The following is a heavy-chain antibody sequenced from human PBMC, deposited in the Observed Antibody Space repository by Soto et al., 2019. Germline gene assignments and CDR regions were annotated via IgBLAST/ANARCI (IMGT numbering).Heavy chain of an antibody. CDR2: ISGSGGST. J-gene: IGHJ6*02. D-gene: IGHD2-2*01. Sequence: PGGSLRLSCAASGFTFSSYAMSWVRQAPGKGLEWVSGISGSGGSTSYADSVKGRFTIYRDNSKNTLYLQMNSLRAEDTAVYYCAKDRDENCISTSCYPLDYYGMDVWGQGTTVTVSS. CDR1: GFTFSSYA. V-gene: IGHV3-23*01. CDR3: AKDRDENCISTSCYPLDYYGMDV.